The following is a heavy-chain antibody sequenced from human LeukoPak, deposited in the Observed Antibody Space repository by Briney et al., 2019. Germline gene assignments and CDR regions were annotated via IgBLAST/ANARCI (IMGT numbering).Heavy chain of an antibody. J-gene: IGHJ4*02. CDR2: MNPNTGNR. V-gene: IGHV1-8*03. CDR3: AREGLDF. CDR1: GYTFSNYD. Sequence: ASVKVSCKASGYTFSNYDINWVRQAPGQGLEWMGYMNPNTGNRDYGQKFQGRLTITTDTSTSTAYMELSNLISEDTAIYSCAREGLDFWGQGTLVTVSS.